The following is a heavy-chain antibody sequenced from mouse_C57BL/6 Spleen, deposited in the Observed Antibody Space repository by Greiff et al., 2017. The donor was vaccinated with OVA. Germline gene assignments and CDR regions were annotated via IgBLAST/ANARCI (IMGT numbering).Heavy chain of an antibody. Sequence: QVQLQQPGAELVKPGASVKLSCKASGYTFTSYWMHWVKQRPGQGLEWIGMIHPNSGSTNYNEKFKSKATLTVDKSSSTAYMQLSSLTSEDSAVYYCARENCGSPAWFAYWGQGTLVTVSA. CDR2: IHPNSGST. V-gene: IGHV1-64*01. D-gene: IGHD1-1*01. J-gene: IGHJ3*01. CDR3: ARENCGSPAWFAY. CDR1: GYTFTSYW.